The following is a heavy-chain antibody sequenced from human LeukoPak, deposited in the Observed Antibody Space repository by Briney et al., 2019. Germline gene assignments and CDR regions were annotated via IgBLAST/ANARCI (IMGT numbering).Heavy chain of an antibody. Sequence: SVKVSCKASGGTFSSYAISWVRQAPGQGLEWMGGIIPIFGTANYAQKFQGRVTITTDESTSTAYMELSSLRSEDTAVYYCARPNKHDCSNYYYHMDVWGKGTTVTVSS. J-gene: IGHJ6*03. V-gene: IGHV1-69*05. CDR1: GGTFSSYA. D-gene: IGHD4-11*01. CDR3: ARPNKHDCSNYYYHMDV. CDR2: IIPIFGTA.